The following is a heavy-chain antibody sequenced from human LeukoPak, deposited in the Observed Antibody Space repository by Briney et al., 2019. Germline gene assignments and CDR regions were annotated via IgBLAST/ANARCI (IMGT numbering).Heavy chain of an antibody. CDR2: ISGSGSTI. CDR1: GFTFSNYE. Sequence: GGSLRLSCAASGFTFSNYEMNWVRQAPGKGLEWVSYISGSGSTIYYADSVKGRLTISRDNAKDSLYLQINSLRAEDTAVYYFARVRSGYSHENYFDYWGQGTLVTVS. V-gene: IGHV3-48*03. CDR3: ARVRSGYSHENYFDY. D-gene: IGHD5-18*01. J-gene: IGHJ4*02.